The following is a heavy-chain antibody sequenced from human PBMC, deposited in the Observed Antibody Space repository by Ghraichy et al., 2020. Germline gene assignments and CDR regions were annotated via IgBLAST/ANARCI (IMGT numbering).Heavy chain of an antibody. V-gene: IGHV1-18*01. J-gene: IGHJ4*02. D-gene: IGHD5-18*01. CDR3: ARGIPADADYYFDY. CDR1: GYSFTSYG. Sequence: ASVKVSCKASGYSFTSYGVSWVRQAPGQGLEWMGWLTAYSSVTNYAQKFQGRVTMTTDTSTSTAYMELRSLRSDDTAVYYCARGIPADADYYFDYWGQGTLVTVSS. CDR2: LTAYSSVT.